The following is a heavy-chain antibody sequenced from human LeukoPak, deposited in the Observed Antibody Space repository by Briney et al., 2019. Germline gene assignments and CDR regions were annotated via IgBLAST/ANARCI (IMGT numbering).Heavy chain of an antibody. V-gene: IGHV4-34*01. CDR3: ARHKGKYYDFWSASAGWFDP. CDR2: INHSGST. D-gene: IGHD3-3*01. Sequence: SETLSLTCAVYGGSFSGYYWSWIRQPPGKGLEWIGEINHSGSTNYNPSLKSRATISVDTSKNQFSLKLSSVTAADTAVYYCARHKGKYYDFWSASAGWFDPWGQGTLVTVSS. J-gene: IGHJ5*02. CDR1: GGSFSGYY.